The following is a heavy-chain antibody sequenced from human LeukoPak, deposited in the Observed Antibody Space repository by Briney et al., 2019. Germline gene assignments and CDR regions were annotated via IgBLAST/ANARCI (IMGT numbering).Heavy chain of an antibody. J-gene: IGHJ4*02. V-gene: IGHV3-21*01. D-gene: IGHD3-3*01. Sequence: GGSLRLSCAASGFTFSSYSMNWVRQAPGKGLEWVSSISGGSTYIYQADSVKGRFTISRDNAKNSLYLQMNSLRAEDTAVYYCAREESGISIFGVVIFWGQGTLVTVSS. CDR1: GFTFSSYS. CDR3: AREESGISIFGVVIF. CDR2: ISGGSTYI.